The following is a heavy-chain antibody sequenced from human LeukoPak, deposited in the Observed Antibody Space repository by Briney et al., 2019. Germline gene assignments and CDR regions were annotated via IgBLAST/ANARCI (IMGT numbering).Heavy chain of an antibody. CDR2: IHHSGST. V-gene: IGHV4-34*01. CDR3: ARAMSARWELLGPYFDY. CDR1: GGSFSGYY. D-gene: IGHD1-26*01. Sequence: MPSETLSLTCAVYGGSFSGYYWSWIRQPPGKGLECIGEIHHSGSTNYNPSLKSRVTISVDTSKNQFSLKLSSVTAADTAVYYCARAMSARWELLGPYFDYWGQGTLVTVSS. J-gene: IGHJ4*02.